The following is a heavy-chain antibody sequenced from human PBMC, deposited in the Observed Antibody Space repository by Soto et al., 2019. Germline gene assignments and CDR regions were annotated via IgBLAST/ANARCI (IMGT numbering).Heavy chain of an antibody. Sequence: QVQLVQSGAEVKKPGASVKVSCKASGYTFTSYGISWVRQAPGQGLEWMGWISAYNGNTNYAQKSQGRVTMTTDTPTSTAYTELRSLRSHDTALDYCATTRGYSYGLAYWCQVTVVTVSS. CDR3: ATTRGYSYGLAY. V-gene: IGHV1-18*01. CDR1: GYTFTSYG. J-gene: IGHJ4*02. CDR2: ISAYNGNT. D-gene: IGHD5-18*01.